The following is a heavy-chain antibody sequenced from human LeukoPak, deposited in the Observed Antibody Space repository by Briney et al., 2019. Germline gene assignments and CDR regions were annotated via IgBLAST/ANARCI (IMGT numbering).Heavy chain of an antibody. V-gene: IGHV3-30*18. CDR3: AKGGSSSWYFDY. Sequence: GRSLRLSCAASGFTFSSYGMHWVRQAPGKGLEWVAVISYDGSNKYYADSVKGRFTISRDNSKNTLYLQMNSLRAEDTAVYYCAKGGSSSWYFDYWGQGTLVTVSS. J-gene: IGHJ4*02. CDR1: GFTFSSYG. CDR2: ISYDGSNK. D-gene: IGHD2-2*01.